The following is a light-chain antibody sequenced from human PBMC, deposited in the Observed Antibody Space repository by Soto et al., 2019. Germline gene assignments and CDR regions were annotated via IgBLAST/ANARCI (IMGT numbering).Light chain of an antibody. Sequence: EIVLTQSPDTLSVSPGERATLSCRASQTVGSNLAWFLQKPGQAPRLLMYDAILRAAGIPARLSGSWSGTEFTLTINSLQSEDFALYYCQQYDAWPLSFGGGTKVDIK. CDR2: DAI. J-gene: IGKJ4*01. V-gene: IGKV3-15*01. CDR3: QQYDAWPLS. CDR1: QTVGSN.